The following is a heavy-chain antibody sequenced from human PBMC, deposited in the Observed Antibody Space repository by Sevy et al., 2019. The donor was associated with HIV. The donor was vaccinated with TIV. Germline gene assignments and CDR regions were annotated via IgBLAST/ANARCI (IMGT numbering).Heavy chain of an antibody. J-gene: IGHJ6*02. D-gene: IGHD4-17*01. CDR3: ARPRANYVDHYFFYAMAV. V-gene: IGHV3-30-3*01. CDR2: ISYDGSDK. CDR1: GFALSNYYA. Sequence: GGSLRLSCTASGFALSNYYAMHWVRQAPGKGLEWVALISYDGSDKYYADSVKGRFTISRDNFKNTLYLQMNSLTTEDTAVYYCARPRANYVDHYFFYAMAVWGQGTTVTASS.